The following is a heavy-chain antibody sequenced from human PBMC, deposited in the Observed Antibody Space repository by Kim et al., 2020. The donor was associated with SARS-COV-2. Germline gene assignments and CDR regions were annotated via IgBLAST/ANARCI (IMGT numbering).Heavy chain of an antibody. CDR1: GGSFSGYY. CDR2: INHSGST. V-gene: IGHV4-34*01. J-gene: IGHJ5*02. Sequence: SETLSLTCAVYGGSFSGYYWSWIRQPPGKGLEWIGEINHSGSTNYNPSLKSRVTISVDTSKNQFSLKLSSVTAADTAVYYCARARSGGRRWFDPWGQGTLVTVSS. D-gene: IGHD1-26*01. CDR3: ARARSGGRRWFDP.